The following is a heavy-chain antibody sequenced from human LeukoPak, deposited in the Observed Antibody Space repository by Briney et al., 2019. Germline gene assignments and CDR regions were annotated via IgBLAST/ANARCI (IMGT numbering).Heavy chain of an antibody. V-gene: IGHV1-8*01. CDR1: GYTFTSYD. J-gene: IGHJ6*02. CDR2: MNPNSGNT. CDR3: ARGPSYYDFWSGYYGMDV. D-gene: IGHD3-3*01. Sequence: ASVKVSCRASGYTFTSYDINWVRQATGQGLEWMGWMNPNSGNTGYAQKFQGRVNMTRNTSIRTAYMELSSLRSEDTAVYYCARGPSYYDFWSGYYGMDVWGQGTTVTVSS.